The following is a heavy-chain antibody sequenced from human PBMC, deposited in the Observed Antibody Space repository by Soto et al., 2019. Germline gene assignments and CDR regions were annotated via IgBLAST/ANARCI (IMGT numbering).Heavy chain of an antibody. J-gene: IGHJ4*02. CDR3: ARDLAKGGGSAGFDY. CDR2: INPKSGGT. V-gene: IGHV1-2*02. Sequence: QVQLVQSGAEVKKPGASVNVSCKASGYTFTVYYMHWVREAPGQGLEWMGWINPKSGGTMYPQEFQGRVTMTWEPSISTAYMALTRLRSDDTAVYYCARDLAKGGGSAGFDYWGQGTLGTVSS. CDR1: GYTFTVYY. D-gene: IGHD1-26*01.